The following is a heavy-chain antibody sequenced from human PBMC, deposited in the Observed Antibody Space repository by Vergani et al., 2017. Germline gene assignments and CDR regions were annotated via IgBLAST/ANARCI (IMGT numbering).Heavy chain of an antibody. CDR1: GGSISSYY. D-gene: IGHD3-10*01. V-gene: IGHV4-59*01. CDR2: IYYMGGT. CDR3: ARGGPQYYYYGMDV. J-gene: IGHJ6*02. Sequence: QVQLPESGPGLVKPSETLSLTCTVSGGSISSYYWSWIRQPPGKGLEWIGYIYYMGGTNYNPSLKSRFTISVDTSKNQFSLKLSSVTAADTAVYYCARGGPQYYYYGMDVWGQGTTVTVSS.